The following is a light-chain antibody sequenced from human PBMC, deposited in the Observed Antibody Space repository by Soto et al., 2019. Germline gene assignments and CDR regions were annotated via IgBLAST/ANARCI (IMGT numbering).Light chain of an antibody. V-gene: IGKV3-20*01. J-gene: IGKJ2*01. Sequence: EIVLTQSPGTLYLSPGERVTLSCRASQSVSSTYLAWYQQKPGQAPRLLIYGASSRATGIPDRFSGSGSGTDFTLTISRLEPADFAVYYCQQYDNSLYTFGQGTRLEIK. CDR1: QSVSSTY. CDR2: GAS. CDR3: QQYDNSLYT.